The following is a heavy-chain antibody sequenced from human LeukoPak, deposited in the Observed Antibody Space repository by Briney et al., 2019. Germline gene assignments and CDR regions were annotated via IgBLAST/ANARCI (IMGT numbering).Heavy chain of an antibody. CDR3: ARGGMFDY. CDR1: GGSISSYY. D-gene: IGHD1-1*01. Sequence: SETLSLTCTVSGGSISSYYWSWIRQPPGKGLEWIGYIYYSGSTNYNPSLKSRVTISVDTSKNQFSLKLSSVTAADTAVYYCARGGMFDYWGQGTLVTVSS. V-gene: IGHV4-59*01. J-gene: IGHJ4*02. CDR2: IYYSGST.